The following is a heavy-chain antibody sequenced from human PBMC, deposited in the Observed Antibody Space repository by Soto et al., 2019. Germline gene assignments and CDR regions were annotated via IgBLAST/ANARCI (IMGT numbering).Heavy chain of an antibody. J-gene: IGHJ3*02. CDR2: IIPIFGTA. D-gene: IGHD2-15*01. Sequence: SVKVSCKASGGTFSSYASSWVRQAPGQGLEWMGGIIPIFGTANYAQKFQGRVTITADESTSTAYMELSSLRSEDTAVYYCARDRYCSGGSCNDAFDIWGQGTMVTVSS. CDR1: GGTFSSYA. CDR3: ARDRYCSGGSCNDAFDI. V-gene: IGHV1-69*13.